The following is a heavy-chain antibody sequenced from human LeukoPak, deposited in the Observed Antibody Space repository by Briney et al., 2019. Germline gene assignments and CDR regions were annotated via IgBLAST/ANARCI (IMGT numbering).Heavy chain of an antibody. J-gene: IGHJ6*03. Sequence: VWTLRFSCAASGFTFSSYSMNWVRQAPWKRLKWVSSISSSSSYIYFAVSVKGRFTISRDNAKNSLYLQMNSLRAEDTALFFFQAEDGIRDFDWLYYYMDVWGKGTTVTVSS. D-gene: IGHD3-9*01. V-gene: IGHV3-21*01. CDR2: ISSSSSYI. CDR1: GFTFSSYS. CDR3: QAEDGIRDFDWLYYYMDV.